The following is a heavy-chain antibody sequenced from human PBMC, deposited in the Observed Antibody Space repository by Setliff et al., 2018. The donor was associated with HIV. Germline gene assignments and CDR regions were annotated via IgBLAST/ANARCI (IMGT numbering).Heavy chain of an antibody. CDR1: GGPFTSA. Sequence: SVKVSCKASGGPFTSAFNWVRQVPGQGLEWMGGIIPILGTANYAQNFGGRVTITADQSTSTSYLQLNSLRFEDTAIYYCASDSPTARSEELEDHYYYFMDVWGKGTTVTVSS. D-gene: IGHD3-10*01. CDR3: ASDSPTARSEELEDHYYYFMDV. J-gene: IGHJ6*03. CDR2: IIPILGTA. V-gene: IGHV1-69*10.